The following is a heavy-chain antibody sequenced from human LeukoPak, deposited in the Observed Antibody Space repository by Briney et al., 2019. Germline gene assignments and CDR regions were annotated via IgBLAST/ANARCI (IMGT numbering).Heavy chain of an antibody. CDR1: GFTFSSYS. V-gene: IGHV3-21*01. J-gene: IGHJ4*02. CDR3: ARDWRGYYDSSDVYYFDY. Sequence: GGSLRLSCAASGFTFSSYSMNWVRQAPGKGLEWVSSISSSSSYIYYADSVKGRFTISRDNAKNSLYLQMNSLRAEDTAVYYCARDWRGYYDSSDVYYFDYWGQGTLVTVSS. CDR2: ISSSSSYI. D-gene: IGHD3-22*01.